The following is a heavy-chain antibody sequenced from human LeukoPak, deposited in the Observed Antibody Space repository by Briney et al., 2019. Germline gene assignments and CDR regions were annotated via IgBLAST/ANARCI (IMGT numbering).Heavy chain of an antibody. CDR1: GXTVSINY. J-gene: IGHJ3*01. D-gene: IGHD1-26*01. V-gene: IGHV3-53*01. CDR2: IYSGGST. Sequence: PGGSLRLSCAASGXTVSINYMTWVRQAPGKGLEWVLVIYSGGSTYYADSVKGRFTISRDNSENMLYLQMNSLRAEDTAVYYCARGRAIVGATSGADAFDVWGQGTLVTVSS. CDR3: ARGRAIVGATSGADAFDV.